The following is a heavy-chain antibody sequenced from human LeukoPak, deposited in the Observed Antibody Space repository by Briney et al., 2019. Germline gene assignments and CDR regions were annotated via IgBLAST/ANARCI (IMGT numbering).Heavy chain of an antibody. V-gene: IGHV4-34*01. CDR2: INHSGST. J-gene: IGHJ4*02. Sequence: SETLSLTCAVYGGSFSGYYWSWIRQPPGKGLEWIGEINHSGSTNYNPSLKSRVTISVDTSKNHFSLKLSSVTAADTAVYYCAGPGAGDLDYWGQGTLVTVSS. CDR3: AGPGAGDLDY. CDR1: GGSFSGYY. D-gene: IGHD3-10*01.